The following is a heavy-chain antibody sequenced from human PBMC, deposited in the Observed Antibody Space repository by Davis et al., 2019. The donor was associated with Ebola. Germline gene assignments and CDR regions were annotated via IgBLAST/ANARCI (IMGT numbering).Heavy chain of an antibody. J-gene: IGHJ4*02. V-gene: IGHV3-49*04. CDR1: GFTFGDYA. CDR2: IRSKAYGGTT. D-gene: IGHD6-19*01. CDR3: TRDAKWYSSGWYAY. Sequence: PGGSLRLSCTASGFTFGDYAMSWVRQAPGKGLEWVGFIRSKAYGGTTEYAASVKGRFTISRDDSKSIAYLQMNSLKTEDTAVYYCTRDAKWYSSGWYAYWGQGTLVTVSS.